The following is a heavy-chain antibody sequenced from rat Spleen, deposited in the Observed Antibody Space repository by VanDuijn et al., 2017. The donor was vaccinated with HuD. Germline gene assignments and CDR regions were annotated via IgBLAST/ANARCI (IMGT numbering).Heavy chain of an antibody. CDR3: TRENWVFDY. J-gene: IGHJ2*01. CDR2: INSAGTT. CDR1: GHSISSTYR. V-gene: IGHV3-3*01. Sequence: EVQLQESGPGLVKPSQSLSLTCSVTGHSISSTYRWNWIRKFPGGKLEWMGYINSAGTTNYNPSLRSRISITSDTSKNQFFLQMNSLGSEDTATYCYTRENWVFDYGGQGVMVTVSS. D-gene: IGHD5-1*01.